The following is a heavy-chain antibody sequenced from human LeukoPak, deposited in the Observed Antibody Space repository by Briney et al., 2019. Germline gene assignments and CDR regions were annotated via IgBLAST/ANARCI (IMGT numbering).Heavy chain of an antibody. Sequence: GGSLRLSCAASGFTFSRSSMNWVRQAPGKGLEWVSSITTSSSYIYYTDSVKGRFTISRDNAKNSLYLQMNSLRGEDTAVYYCATSFRSGYFHPFDYWGQGTLVTVSS. CDR2: ITTSSSYI. J-gene: IGHJ4*02. CDR3: ATSFRSGYFHPFDY. V-gene: IGHV3-21*01. D-gene: IGHD3-3*01. CDR1: GFTFSRSS.